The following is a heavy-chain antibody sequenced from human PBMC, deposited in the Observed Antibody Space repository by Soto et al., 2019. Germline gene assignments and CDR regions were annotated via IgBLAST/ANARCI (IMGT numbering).Heavy chain of an antibody. V-gene: IGHV3-74*01. CDR3: TRGASGYGNFDY. CDR2: INSDGSSI. D-gene: IGHD5-12*01. J-gene: IGHJ4*02. Sequence: EVQLVESGGGLVQPGGSLRLSCAASGFSFSTWMHWVRQAPGKGLVWVSRINSDGSSITYADSVKGRVILSRDNGKKTLYLDTNSRTAEDPAVYYCTRGASGYGNFDYWGQGVLVIVS. CDR1: GFSFSTW.